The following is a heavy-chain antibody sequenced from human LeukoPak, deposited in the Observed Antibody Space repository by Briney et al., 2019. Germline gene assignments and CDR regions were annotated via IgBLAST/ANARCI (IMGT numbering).Heavy chain of an antibody. J-gene: IGHJ4*02. CDR3: AKVAVGATGGYFDY. V-gene: IGHV3-30*02. D-gene: IGHD1-26*01. CDR1: GFTFSSYG. CDR2: IRYDGSNK. Sequence: GGSLRLSCAASGFTFSSYGMHWVRQAPGKGLEWVAFIRYDGSNKYCADSVKGRFTISRDNSKNTLYLQMNSLRAEDTAVYYCAKVAVGATGGYFDYWGQGTLVTVSS.